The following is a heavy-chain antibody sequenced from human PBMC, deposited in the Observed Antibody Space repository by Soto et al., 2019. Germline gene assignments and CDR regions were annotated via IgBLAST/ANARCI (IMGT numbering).Heavy chain of an antibody. V-gene: IGHV4-34*01. J-gene: IGHJ4*02. Sequence: QVQLQPWGAGLLKPSETLSLTCAVYGGSFSGYYWSWIRQPPGKGLEWIGEINHSGSTNYNPSLKSRVAISVDTSKSQFSRKLSSVTAADTAVYYCARGGVFRWLDFFDYWGQGTLVTVSS. CDR2: INHSGST. CDR1: GGSFSGYY. CDR3: ARGGVFRWLDFFDY. D-gene: IGHD6-19*01.